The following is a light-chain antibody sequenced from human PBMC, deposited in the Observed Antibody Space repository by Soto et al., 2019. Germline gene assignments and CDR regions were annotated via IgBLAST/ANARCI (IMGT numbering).Light chain of an antibody. J-gene: IGLJ2*01. CDR1: SSNIGAGYY. CDR3: QSSDSSLSGVV. CDR2: GNS. Sequence: QSVLTQPPSVSGAPGQRVTISCTGSSSNIGAGYYVHWYQQLPGTAPKLLIYGNSNRPSGVPDRFSGSKSGTSASLAITGRQAEDEADDYCQSSDSSLSGVVFGGGTKLTVL. V-gene: IGLV1-40*01.